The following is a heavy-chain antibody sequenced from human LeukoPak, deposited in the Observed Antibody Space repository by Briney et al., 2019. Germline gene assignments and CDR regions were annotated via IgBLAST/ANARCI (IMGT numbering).Heavy chain of an antibody. CDR3: ARAQYSSSSIFDY. CDR1: GFTFSSYW. V-gene: IGHV3-74*01. CDR2: INSDGRST. D-gene: IGHD6-6*01. J-gene: IGHJ4*02. Sequence: GGSLRLSCAASGFTFSSYWMHWVRQAPGKGLGWVSRINSDGRSTSYADSVKGRFTISRDNAKNTLYLQMNSLRAEDTAVYYCARAQYSSSSIFDYWGQGALVTVSS.